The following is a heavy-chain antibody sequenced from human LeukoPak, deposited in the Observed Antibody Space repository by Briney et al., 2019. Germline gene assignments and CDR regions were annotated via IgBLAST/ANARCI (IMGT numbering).Heavy chain of an antibody. D-gene: IGHD1-26*01. Sequence: GGSLRLSCAASGFTFSSYEMNWVRQAPGKGLEWVSYISSSGSTIYYADSVKGRFTISRDNAKNSLYLQMNSLRAEDTAVYYCARGGYSGSYPAGYWGQGTLVTVSS. CDR2: ISSSGSTI. V-gene: IGHV3-48*03. J-gene: IGHJ4*02. CDR3: ARGGYSGSYPAGY. CDR1: GFTFSSYE.